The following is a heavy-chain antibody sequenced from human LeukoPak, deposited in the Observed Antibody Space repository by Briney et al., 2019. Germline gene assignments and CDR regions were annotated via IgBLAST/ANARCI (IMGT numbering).Heavy chain of an antibody. CDR2: IYYSGST. J-gene: IGHJ4*02. Sequence: PSETLSLTCTVSGGSITSSRRYWGWIRQPPGKGLEWIGSIYYSGSTYYNPPLKSRVIISVDTSKNQFSLKVTSVTAADTGVYFCARARGEEAIDYCGQGTLVTVSS. D-gene: IGHD3-10*01. CDR3: ARARGEEAIDY. V-gene: IGHV4-39*01. CDR1: GGSITSSRRY.